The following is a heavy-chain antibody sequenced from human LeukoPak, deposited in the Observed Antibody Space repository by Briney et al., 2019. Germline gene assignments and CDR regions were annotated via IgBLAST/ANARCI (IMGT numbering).Heavy chain of an antibody. D-gene: IGHD2-15*01. CDR2: ISAYKCVT. CDR1: GYTFTSYD. V-gene: IGHV1-18*01. Sequence: SVKLSCNPSGYTFTSYDISWVRHAPGQGLEWVGWISAYKCVTDYAQKFQGRVAMTTDTSTSTVYMELMSLTFEDSAVYYCARVNDIAVVAGAGPPYEYCGEGTLVTASA. CDR3: ARVNDIAVVAGAGPPYEY. J-gene: IGHJ4*02.